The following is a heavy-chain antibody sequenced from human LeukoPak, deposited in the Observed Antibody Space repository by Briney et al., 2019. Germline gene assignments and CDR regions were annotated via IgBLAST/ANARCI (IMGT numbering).Heavy chain of an antibody. CDR2: IYYSGST. CDR3: ASAMVRGVIRGFSNWFDP. Sequence: PSQTLSLTCTVSGGSISSGDYYWSWIRQPPGKGLEWIGYIYYSGSTYYNPSLKSRVTISVDTSKNQFSLQLSSVTAADTAVYYCASAMVRGVIRGFSNWFDPWGQGTLVTVSS. D-gene: IGHD3-10*01. J-gene: IGHJ5*02. CDR1: GGSISSGDYY. V-gene: IGHV4-30-4*01.